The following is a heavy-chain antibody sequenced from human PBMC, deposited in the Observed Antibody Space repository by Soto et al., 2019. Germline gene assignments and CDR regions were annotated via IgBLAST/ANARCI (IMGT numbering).Heavy chain of an antibody. J-gene: IGHJ6*02. Sequence: GGSLRLYCAASGFTFSSYAMNWVRQAPGKGLEWVAAISCGGSSKYYADSVKGRFTISRDNSKNTLYLQMNSLRAEDTAVYYCAKDYYGMDVWGQGTTVTVSS. CDR1: GFTFSSYA. CDR2: ISCGGSSK. CDR3: AKDYYGMDV. V-gene: IGHV3-23*01.